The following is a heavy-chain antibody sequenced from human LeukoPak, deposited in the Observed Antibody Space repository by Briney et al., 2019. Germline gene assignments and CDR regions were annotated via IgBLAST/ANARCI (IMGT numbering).Heavy chain of an antibody. CDR3: ARTKKYYDFWSGPIDY. CDR2: ISSSSSYI. J-gene: IGHJ4*02. Sequence: GGSLRLSCAASGFTFNHYGMHWVRQAPGKGLEWVSSISSSSSYIYYADSVKGRFTISRDNAKNSLYLQMSSLRAEDTAVYYCARTKKYYDFWSGPIDYWGQGTLVTVSS. CDR1: GFTFNHYG. D-gene: IGHD3-3*01. V-gene: IGHV3-21*04.